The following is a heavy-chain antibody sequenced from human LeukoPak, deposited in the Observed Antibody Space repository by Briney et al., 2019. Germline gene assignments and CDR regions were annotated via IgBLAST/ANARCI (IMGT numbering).Heavy chain of an antibody. CDR1: GYTLTMYG. D-gene: IGHD4-17*01. CDR3: ARGAYGDK. J-gene: IGHJ4*02. Sequence: EASVTVSFEASGYTLTMYGINWMRQAPGQGLAGMGWISTQSGNTNYAQKVQGRLTLTTDRSTNTAYMELRSLRSDDTAVYYCARGAYGDKWGQGTMVTVSS. CDR2: ISTQSGNT. V-gene: IGHV1-18*01.